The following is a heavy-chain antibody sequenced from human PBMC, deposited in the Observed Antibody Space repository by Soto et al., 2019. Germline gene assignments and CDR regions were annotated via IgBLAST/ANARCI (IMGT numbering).Heavy chain of an antibody. J-gene: IGHJ5*02. D-gene: IGHD1-7*01. CDR1: GGSISSSSYY. Sequence: QLQLQESGPGLVKPSETLSLTCTVSGGSISSSSYYWGWIRQPPGKGLEWIGSIYYSGSTYYNPSLKSRVPISVDTSKNQFSLKLSSVTAADTAVYYCASQDNWNYPYNWFDPWGQGTLVTVSS. CDR3: ASQDNWNYPYNWFDP. CDR2: IYYSGST. V-gene: IGHV4-39*01.